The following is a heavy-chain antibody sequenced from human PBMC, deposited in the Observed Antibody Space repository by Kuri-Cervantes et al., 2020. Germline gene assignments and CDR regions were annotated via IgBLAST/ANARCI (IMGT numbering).Heavy chain of an antibody. CDR3: AKGIYYDSSGPDDAFDI. Sequence: ETLSLTCAASGFTFSNAWMSWVRQAPGKGLEWVSAISGSGGSTYYEDSVKGRFTISRDNSKNTLYLQMNSLRAEDTAVYYCAKGIYYDSSGPDDAFDIWGQGTMVTVSS. D-gene: IGHD3-22*01. V-gene: IGHV3-23*01. CDR1: GFTFSNAW. CDR2: ISGSGGST. J-gene: IGHJ3*02.